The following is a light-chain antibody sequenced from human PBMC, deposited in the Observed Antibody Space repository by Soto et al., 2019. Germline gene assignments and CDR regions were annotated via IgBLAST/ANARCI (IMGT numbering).Light chain of an antibody. CDR2: AAS. V-gene: IGKV1-9*01. Sequence: DIQLTQSPSFLSASVGDRVTITCRASHGVANYFAWYQQKPGKAPNLLIYAASALQGWVPSRFSGSGSGTEFTLTISSLQPEDVATYYCQQLNSYPLTFGGGTKVDIK. J-gene: IGKJ4*01. CDR3: QQLNSYPLT. CDR1: HGVANY.